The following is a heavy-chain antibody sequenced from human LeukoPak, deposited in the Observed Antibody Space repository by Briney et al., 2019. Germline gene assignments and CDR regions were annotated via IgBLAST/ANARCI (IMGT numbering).Heavy chain of an antibody. CDR1: GFTFSSYS. CDR2: ISSSSSYI. J-gene: IGHJ3*02. V-gene: IGHV3-21*01. CDR3: ASASLYYYDSSLPDAFDI. Sequence: SGGSLRLSCAASGFTFSSYSMNWVRQAPGKGLEWVSSISSSSSYIYYADSVKGRVTISRDNAKNSLYLQMNSLRAEDTAVYYCASASLYYYDSSLPDAFDIWGQGTMVTVSS. D-gene: IGHD3-22*01.